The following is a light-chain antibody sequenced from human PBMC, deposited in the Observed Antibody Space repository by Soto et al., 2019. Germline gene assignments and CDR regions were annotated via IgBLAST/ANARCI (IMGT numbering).Light chain of an antibody. Sequence: EIVLTQSPGTLSLSPGERATLSCRASQSVSSSYLAWYQQKPGQAPRLLIYGASSRATGIPDRSSGSGSGTDFTITISRLEPEDFAVYYCQQYGSSPTWTFGQGTKVEIK. CDR1: QSVSSSY. CDR2: GAS. V-gene: IGKV3-20*01. CDR3: QQYGSSPTWT. J-gene: IGKJ1*01.